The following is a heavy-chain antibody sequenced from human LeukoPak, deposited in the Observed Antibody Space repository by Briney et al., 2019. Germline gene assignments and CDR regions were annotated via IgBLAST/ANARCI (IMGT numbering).Heavy chain of an antibody. J-gene: IGHJ4*02. CDR2: IYYSGST. D-gene: IGHD3-22*01. V-gene: IGHV4-59*08. CDR1: GGSISSYY. CDR3: ARGGYSSGYYCYFDY. Sequence: SQTLSLTCTVSGGSISSYYWSWIRQPPGKGLGWLGYIYYSGSTNYNSSLKSRVTISVDTSKNQFSLKLSSVTAADTAVYYCARGGYSSGYYCYFDYWGQGTLVTVSS.